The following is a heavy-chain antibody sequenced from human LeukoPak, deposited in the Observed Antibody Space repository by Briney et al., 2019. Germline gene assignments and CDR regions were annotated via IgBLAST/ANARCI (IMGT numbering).Heavy chain of an antibody. J-gene: IGHJ3*02. CDR2: IYTSAST. V-gene: IGHV4-61*02. Sequence: PSETLSPTCTVSGGSINSGNYYWSWIRQPAGKGLEWIGRIYTSASTNSHPSLRTRVTISVDTSRNQFSLKLSSVTAADTAVYYCARGGSYDSDDAFDIWGQGTMVTVSS. CDR1: GGSINSGNYY. CDR3: ARGGSYDSDDAFDI. D-gene: IGHD3-3*01.